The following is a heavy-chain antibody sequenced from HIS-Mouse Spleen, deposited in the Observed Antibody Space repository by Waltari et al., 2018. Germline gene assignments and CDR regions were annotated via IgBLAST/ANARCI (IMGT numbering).Heavy chain of an antibody. D-gene: IGHD6-13*01. Sequence: QLQLQESGPGLVKPSETLSLTCTVSGGSISSSSYYWGWNRQPPGKGREWIGSIYYSGRTYYSPPLNSRVTISVDTSKSQFSLKLSSVTAADTAVYYCAREIPYSSSWYDWYFDLWGRGTLVTVSS. J-gene: IGHJ2*01. CDR2: IYYSGRT. CDR3: AREIPYSSSWYDWYFDL. V-gene: IGHV4-39*07. CDR1: GGSISSSSYY.